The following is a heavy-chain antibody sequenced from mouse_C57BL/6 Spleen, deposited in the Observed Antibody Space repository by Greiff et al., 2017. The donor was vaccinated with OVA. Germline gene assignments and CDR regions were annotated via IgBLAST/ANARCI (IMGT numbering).Heavy chain of an antibody. CDR3: ARRAYYSNYDAMDY. Sequence: VQLQQSGPELVKPGASVKISCKASGYAFSSSWMNWVKQRPGKGLEWIGRIYPGDGDTNYNGTFKGKATLTADKSSSTAYMQLSSLTSEDSAVYFCARRAYYSNYDAMDYWGQGTSVTVSS. V-gene: IGHV1-82*01. CDR2: IYPGDGDT. CDR1: GYAFSSSW. D-gene: IGHD2-5*01. J-gene: IGHJ4*01.